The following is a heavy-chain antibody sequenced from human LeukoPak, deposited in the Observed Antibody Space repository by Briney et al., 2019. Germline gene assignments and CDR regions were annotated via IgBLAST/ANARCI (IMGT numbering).Heavy chain of an antibody. Sequence: PGGSLRLSCAASGFTFSSYGMHWVRQAPGKGLEWVAVIWYDGKNKYYADSVKGRFTISRDNSKNTLYLQMNSLRAEDTAVYYCARGEGYSSSPYYWGQGTLVTVSS. CDR3: ARGEGYSSSPYY. CDR1: GFTFSSYG. J-gene: IGHJ4*02. D-gene: IGHD6-19*01. CDR2: IWYDGKNK. V-gene: IGHV3-33*01.